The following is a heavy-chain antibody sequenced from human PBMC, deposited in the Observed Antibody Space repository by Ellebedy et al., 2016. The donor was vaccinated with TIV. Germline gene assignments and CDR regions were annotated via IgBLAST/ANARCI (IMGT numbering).Heavy chain of an antibody. CDR3: AKQGSGWYELDF. V-gene: IGHV3-23*01. Sequence: GESLKISCAASGFTFSSYAMSWVRQAPGKGLEWVSTISSSGDTIYYADSLKGRFTISRDNSKHTLFLQLGTLRAEDTAVYFCAKQGSGWYELDFWGQGTLVTVSS. CDR2: ISSSGDTI. CDR1: GFTFSSYA. J-gene: IGHJ4*02. D-gene: IGHD6-19*01.